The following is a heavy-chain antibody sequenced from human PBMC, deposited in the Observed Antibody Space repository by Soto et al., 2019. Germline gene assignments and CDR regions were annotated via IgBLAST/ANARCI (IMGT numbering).Heavy chain of an antibody. CDR3: AAVPLRLRELSLYGGADY. J-gene: IGHJ4*02. CDR2: IVVGSGNT. V-gene: IGHV1-58*01. Sequence: SVKVSCKASGFTFTSSAVQWVRQARGQRLEWIGWIVVGSGNTNYAQKFQERVTITRDMSTSTAYMELSSLRSEDTAVYYCAAVPLRLRELSLYGGADYWGQGNLVTVSS. D-gene: IGHD3-16*02. CDR1: GFTFTSSA.